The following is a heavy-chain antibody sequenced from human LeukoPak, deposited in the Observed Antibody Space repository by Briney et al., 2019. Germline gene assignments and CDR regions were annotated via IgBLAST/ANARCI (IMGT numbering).Heavy chain of an antibody. Sequence: ASVKVSCKASGYTFTSYDINWVRQATGQGLEWMGWMNPNSGNTGYAQKFQGRVTMTRNTSISTAYMELSSLRSEDKAVYYCARRSRSYGSGNIGGYWGQGTLVTVSS. D-gene: IGHD3-10*01. CDR2: MNPNSGNT. V-gene: IGHV1-8*01. J-gene: IGHJ4*02. CDR1: GYTFTSYD. CDR3: ARRSRSYGSGNIGGY.